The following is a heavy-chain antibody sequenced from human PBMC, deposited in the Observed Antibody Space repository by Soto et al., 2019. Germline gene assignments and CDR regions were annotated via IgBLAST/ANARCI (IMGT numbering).Heavy chain of an antibody. CDR1: GFTFGDAW. CDR3: TTLEPS. CDR2: VKTKSEGETT. J-gene: IGHJ5*02. Sequence: EVHLVESGGGWVKPGGSLTLSCVASGFTFGDAWMNWVRQAAGKGLEWVGHVKTKSEGETTDYAAPVKGRFTIWSDDSTHTLYLQTNSLKSEETGTYFCTTLEPSWGQGTQVTVSS. V-gene: IGHV3-15*07.